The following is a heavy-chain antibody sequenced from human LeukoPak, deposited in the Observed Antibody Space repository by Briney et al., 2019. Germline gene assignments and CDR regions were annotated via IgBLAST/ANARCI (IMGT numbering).Heavy chain of an antibody. V-gene: IGHV3-48*04. CDR2: ITSSSSTI. D-gene: IGHD3-10*02. Sequence: GGSLRLSCAASGFTFSSYSMNWVRQAPGKGLEWVSYITSSSSTIFYADSVKGRFTISGDNAKNTLYLQMNSLRAEDTAVYYCAELGITMIGGVWGKGTTVTISS. CDR1: GFTFSSYS. CDR3: AELGITMIGGV. J-gene: IGHJ6*04.